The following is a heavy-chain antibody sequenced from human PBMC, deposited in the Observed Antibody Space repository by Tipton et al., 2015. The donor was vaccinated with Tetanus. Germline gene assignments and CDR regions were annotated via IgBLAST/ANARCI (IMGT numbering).Heavy chain of an antibody. CDR3: AKAVSYYGMDV. J-gene: IGHJ6*02. Sequence: SLRLSCAASGFTFDDYAMHWVRQAPGKGLEWVSGISWNSGSIGYADSVKGRFTISRDNAKNSLYPQMNSLRAEDTALYYCAKAVSYYGMDVWGQGTTVTVSS. V-gene: IGHV3-9*01. D-gene: IGHD5/OR15-5a*01. CDR2: ISWNSGSI. CDR1: GFTFDDYA.